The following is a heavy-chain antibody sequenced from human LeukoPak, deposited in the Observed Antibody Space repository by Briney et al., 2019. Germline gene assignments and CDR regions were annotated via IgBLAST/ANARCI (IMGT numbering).Heavy chain of an antibody. CDR3: AKGSAVADIYFDY. D-gene: IGHD6-19*01. V-gene: IGHV3-23*01. CDR1: GFTFSSYW. Sequence: GGSLRLSCAASGFTFSSYWMIWVRQAPGKGLEWVSTIIGSGGSTYYADSVQGRFTISRDDSKNTLFLQMNSLTAEDTAVYYCAKGSAVADIYFDYWGQGTLVTVSS. J-gene: IGHJ4*02. CDR2: IIGSGGST.